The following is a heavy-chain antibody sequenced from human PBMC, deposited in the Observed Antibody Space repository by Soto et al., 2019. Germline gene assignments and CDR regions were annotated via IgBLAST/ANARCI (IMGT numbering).Heavy chain of an antibody. Sequence: PSETLSLTCPVSGGSVSSGDYYWSWIRQPAGKGLEYIGRIYTSGSTNYNPSLKSRLTISVDTSKNQFSLKLSSMTAADTAVYYCARDGDLGRDKNVRGNWFDPWGPGTLVTVSS. CDR2: IYTSGST. V-gene: IGHV4-61*02. CDR1: GGSVSSGDYY. D-gene: IGHD2-21*02. CDR3: ARDGDLGRDKNVRGNWFDP. J-gene: IGHJ5*02.